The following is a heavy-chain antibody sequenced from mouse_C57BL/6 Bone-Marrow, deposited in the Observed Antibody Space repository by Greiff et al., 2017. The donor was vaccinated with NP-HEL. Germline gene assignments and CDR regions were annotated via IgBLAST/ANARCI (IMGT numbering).Heavy chain of an antibody. CDR1: GYAFSSCW. V-gene: IGHV1-80*01. J-gene: IGHJ2*01. CDR3: AREGDYGPYFDY. D-gene: IGHD1-1*02. CDR2: IYPGDGDT. Sequence: QVQLQQSGAELVKPGASVKISCKASGYAFSSCWMNWVKQRPGKGLEWIGQIYPGDGDTNYNGKFKGKATLTADKSSSTAYMQLSSLTSEDSAVYFCAREGDYGPYFDYWGQGTTLTVSS.